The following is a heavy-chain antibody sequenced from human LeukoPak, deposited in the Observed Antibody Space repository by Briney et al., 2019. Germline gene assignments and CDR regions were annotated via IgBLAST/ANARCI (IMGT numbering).Heavy chain of an antibody. Sequence: ASVKVSCKASGYTFTGYYMHWVRQAPGQGLEWMGWINPNGGGTNYAQKFQGRVTMTRDTSISTAYMELSRLRSDDTAVYYCASFYSGSYYGASDIWGQGTMVTVSS. CDR2: INPNGGGT. J-gene: IGHJ3*02. V-gene: IGHV1-2*02. CDR1: GYTFTGYY. D-gene: IGHD1-26*01. CDR3: ASFYSGSYYGASDI.